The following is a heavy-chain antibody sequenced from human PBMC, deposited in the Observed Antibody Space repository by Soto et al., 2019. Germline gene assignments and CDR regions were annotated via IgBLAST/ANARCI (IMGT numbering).Heavy chain of an antibody. CDR2: IIPIFGTA. Sequence: QVQLVQSGAEVKKPGSSVKVSCKASGGTFSSYAISWVRQAPGQGLEWMGGIIPIFGTANYAQKFQGRVTTTADESTSTAYVELRSLRSADTAVYHCARGLLMIRLGEISLDVWGQWTTVP. CDR3: ARGLLMIRLGEISLDV. D-gene: IGHD3-16*02. V-gene: IGHV1-69*01. J-gene: IGHJ6*02. CDR1: GGTFSSYA.